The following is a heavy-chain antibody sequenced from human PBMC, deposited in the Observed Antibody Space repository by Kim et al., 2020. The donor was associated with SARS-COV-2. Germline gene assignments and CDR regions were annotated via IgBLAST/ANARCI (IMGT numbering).Heavy chain of an antibody. D-gene: IGHD6-19*01. CDR3: ARGEIAVAAPFDY. V-gene: IGHV3-48*04. CDR2: ISSSSSTI. J-gene: IGHJ4*02. CDR1: GFTFSSYS. Sequence: GGSLRLSCAASGFTFSSYSMNWVRQAPGKGLEWVSYISSSSSTIYYADSVKGRFTISRDNAKNSLYLQMNSLRAEDTAVYYCARGEIAVAAPFDYWGQGTLVTVSS.